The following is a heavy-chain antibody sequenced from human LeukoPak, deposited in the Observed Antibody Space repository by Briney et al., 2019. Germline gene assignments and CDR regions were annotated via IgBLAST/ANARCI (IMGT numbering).Heavy chain of an antibody. D-gene: IGHD3-10*01. CDR3: ARVYRRFGESIGY. CDR1: GYTFTSYD. Sequence: GASVKVSCKASGYTFTSYDINWVRQATGQGLEWMGWMNPNSGNTGYAQKFQGRATMTRNTSISTAYMELSSLRSEDTAVYYCARVYRRFGESIGYWGQGTLVTVSS. V-gene: IGHV1-8*01. J-gene: IGHJ4*02. CDR2: MNPNSGNT.